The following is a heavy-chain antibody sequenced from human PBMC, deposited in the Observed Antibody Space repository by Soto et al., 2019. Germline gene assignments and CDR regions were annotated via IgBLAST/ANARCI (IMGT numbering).Heavy chain of an antibody. CDR1: GGSISSSSYY. J-gene: IGHJ4*02. CDR3: ARHPRAPNFFDY. Sequence: SETLSLTCTVSGGSISSSSYYWVWIRQPPGKGLEWIGSIYYSGSTYYNPSLKSRVTISVDTSKNQFSLKLSSVTAADTAVYYCARHPRAPNFFDYWGQGTLVTVSS. CDR2: IYYSGST. V-gene: IGHV4-39*01.